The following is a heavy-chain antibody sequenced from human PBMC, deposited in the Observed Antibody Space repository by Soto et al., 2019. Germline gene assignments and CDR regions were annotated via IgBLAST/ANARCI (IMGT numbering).Heavy chain of an antibody. D-gene: IGHD3-3*01. CDR2: ISGDGGTT. J-gene: IGHJ6*04. V-gene: IGHV3-23*01. CDR1: EFTFSSYA. CDR3: ARDRVTIFGVVITYYYYGMDV. Sequence: GGSLRLSCAASEFTFSSYAMSWVRQAPGKGLEWVADISGDGGTTHYADSVKGRFTISRNNFKNILHLQMNSLRAEDTAVYYCARDRVTIFGVVITYYYYGMDVWGEGTTVTVSS.